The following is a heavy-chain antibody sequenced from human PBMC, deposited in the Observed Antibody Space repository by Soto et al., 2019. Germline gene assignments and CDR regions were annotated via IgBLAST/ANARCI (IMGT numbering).Heavy chain of an antibody. D-gene: IGHD3-10*01. V-gene: IGHV3-64*01. J-gene: IGHJ6*03. CDR3: ARGTPYYYGSGSYRFYYYMDV. Sequence: EVQLVESGGGLVQPGGSLRLSCAASGCTFSSYAMHWGRQAPGKGLEYVSAMSSNGGSTYYANSVKGRFTISRDNSKKSLYFQMGNLRAEDMAVYYCARGTPYYYGSGSYRFYYYMDVWGKGTTVTVSS. CDR1: GCTFSSYA. CDR2: MSSNGGST.